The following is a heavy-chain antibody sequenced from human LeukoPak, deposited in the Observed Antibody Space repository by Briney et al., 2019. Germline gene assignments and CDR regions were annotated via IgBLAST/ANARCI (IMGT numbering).Heavy chain of an antibody. CDR2: ISPSGGST. Sequence: ASVKVSCKASGYTFASYYVHWVRQAPGQGLEWMGIISPSGGSTSYAQKFQGRVTMTREMSTSTVYMELSSLISEDTAVYYCARGSSRGPRDAFDIWGQGTMVTLSS. J-gene: IGHJ3*02. CDR1: GYTFASYY. CDR3: ARGSSRGPRDAFDI. V-gene: IGHV1-46*01. D-gene: IGHD2-15*01.